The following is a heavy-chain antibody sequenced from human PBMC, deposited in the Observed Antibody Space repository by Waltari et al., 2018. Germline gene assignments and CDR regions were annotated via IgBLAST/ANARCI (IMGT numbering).Heavy chain of an antibody. D-gene: IGHD2-21*01. Sequence: EVQLVESGGGIVQPGGSLRLSCAASGFPFSSYWMPWVRQAPGKGLVWVSRANSDGSSTSYADSVKGRFTISRDNAKSTVYLQMNSLRAEDTAVYYCARINRLRNWYFDLWGRGTLVTVSS. J-gene: IGHJ2*01. CDR2: ANSDGSST. CDR1: GFPFSSYW. CDR3: ARINRLRNWYFDL. V-gene: IGHV3-74*01.